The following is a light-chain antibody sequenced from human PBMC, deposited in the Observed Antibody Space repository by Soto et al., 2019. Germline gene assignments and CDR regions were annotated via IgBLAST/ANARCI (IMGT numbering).Light chain of an antibody. CDR1: SSDVGAYNY. CDR2: DVS. J-gene: IGLJ1*01. V-gene: IGLV2-14*03. Sequence: QSVLTQPASVSGSPGQSITISCTGTSSDVGAYNYVSWYQHHPGKAPKLIIYDVSDRPSGVSNRFSASKSGNTASLTISGLQAEDEADYYCSSYTSRNTEVFGTGTKVTVL. CDR3: SSYTSRNTEV.